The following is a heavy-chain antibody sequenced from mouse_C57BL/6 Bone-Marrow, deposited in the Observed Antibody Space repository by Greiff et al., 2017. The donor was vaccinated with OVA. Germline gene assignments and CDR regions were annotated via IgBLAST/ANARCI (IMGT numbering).Heavy chain of an antibody. CDR1: GYTFTDYN. CDR2: INPNNGGT. V-gene: IGHV1-18*01. CDR3: ARRSYDYGGFAY. J-gene: IGHJ3*01. Sequence: EVKLMESGPELVKPGASVKIPCKASGYTFTDYNMDWVKQSHGKSLEWIGDINPNNGGTIYNQKFKGKATLTVDKSSSTTYMELRSLTSEDTAVYYCARRSYDYGGFAYWGQGTLVTVSA. D-gene: IGHD2-4*01.